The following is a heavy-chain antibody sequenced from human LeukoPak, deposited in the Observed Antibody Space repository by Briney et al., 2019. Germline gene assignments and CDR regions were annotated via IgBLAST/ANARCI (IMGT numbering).Heavy chain of an antibody. D-gene: IGHD1-1*01. V-gene: IGHV3-64D*06. CDR1: GFTFTSHV. CDR3: VREGPERRTNFDY. CDR2: ISMNVQTT. Sequence: GGSLRLSCSASGFTFTSHVMHWVRQAPGKGLQYVSGISMNVQTTYYAGSVKGRFTISRDSSKNTVYLQMNSLTAEDTAVYYCVREGPERRTNFDYWGQGTLVSVS. J-gene: IGHJ4*02.